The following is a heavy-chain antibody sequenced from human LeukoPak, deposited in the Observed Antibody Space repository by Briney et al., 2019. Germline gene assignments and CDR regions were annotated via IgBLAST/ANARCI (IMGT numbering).Heavy chain of an antibody. V-gene: IGHV4-61*02. CDR2: IYTSGST. CDR1: GGSISSGSYY. CDR3: ARFSGGSYYGTKTDRSYYYYYYMDV. J-gene: IGHJ6*03. Sequence: SETLSLTCTVSGGSISSGSYYWSWIRQPAGKGLEWIGRIYTSGSTNYNPSLKSRVTISVDTSKNQFSLKLSSVTAADTAVYYCARFSGGSYYGTKTDRSYYYYYYMDVWGKGTTVTVSS. D-gene: IGHD1-26*01.